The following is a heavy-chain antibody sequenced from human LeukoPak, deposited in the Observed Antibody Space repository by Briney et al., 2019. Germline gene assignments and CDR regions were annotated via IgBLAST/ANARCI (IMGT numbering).Heavy chain of an antibody. D-gene: IGHD7-27*01. CDR1: GGSFSGYY. V-gene: IGHV4-34*01. J-gene: IGHJ4*02. Sequence: SETLSLTCAVYGGSFSGYYRSWIRQPPGKGLEWIGEINHSGSTNYSPSLKSRVTISVDTSKNQFSPKLSSVTAADTAVYYCARRTGYYFDYWGQGTLVTVSS. CDR3: ARRTGYYFDY. CDR2: INHSGST.